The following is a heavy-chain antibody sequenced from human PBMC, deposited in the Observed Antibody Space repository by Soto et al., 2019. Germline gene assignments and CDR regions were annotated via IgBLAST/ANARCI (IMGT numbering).Heavy chain of an antibody. Sequence: QITLKESGPTLVIPTQTLTLTCTFSGFSLSTSGVGVGWIRQPPGKALEWLALIYWDDDKRYSPSLKSRLTITKDTSKNQVVLTMTNMDPVDTATYYCAHRGSSGSSLGWFDPWGQGTLVTVSS. CDR2: IYWDDDK. V-gene: IGHV2-5*02. J-gene: IGHJ5*02. CDR1: GFSLSTSGVG. CDR3: AHRGSSGSSLGWFDP. D-gene: IGHD6-19*01.